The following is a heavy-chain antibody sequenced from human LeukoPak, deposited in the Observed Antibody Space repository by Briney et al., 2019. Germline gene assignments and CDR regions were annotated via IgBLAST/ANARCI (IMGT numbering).Heavy chain of an antibody. J-gene: IGHJ4*02. Sequence: GRSLRLSCAASGFTFSSYAMHWVRQAPGKGLEWVAVISYDGSNKYYADSVKGRFTISRDNSKNTLYLQMNSLRSDDTAVYYCARAVQHYDSSGYFPVDYWGQGTLVTVSS. V-gene: IGHV3-30*04. D-gene: IGHD3-22*01. CDR3: ARAVQHYDSSGYFPVDY. CDR1: GFTFSSYA. CDR2: ISYDGSNK.